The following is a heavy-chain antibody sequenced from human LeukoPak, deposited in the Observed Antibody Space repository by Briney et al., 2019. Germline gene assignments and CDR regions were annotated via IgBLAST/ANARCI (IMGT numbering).Heavy chain of an antibody. CDR1: GFTFSDYY. J-gene: IGHJ4*02. Sequence: PGGSLRLSCAASGFTFSDYYMSWVRQAPGKGLEWVANIKQDGSEIYYLDSVKGRFTISRDNAKNSLYLQMNSLRVEDTAVYYCATIEAVRFHYWGQGTLVTVSS. CDR3: ATIEAVRFHY. D-gene: IGHD6-19*01. CDR2: IKQDGSEI. V-gene: IGHV3-7*01.